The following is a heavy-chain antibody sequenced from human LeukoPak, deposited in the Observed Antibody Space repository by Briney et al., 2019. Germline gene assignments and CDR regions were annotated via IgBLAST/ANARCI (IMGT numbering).Heavy chain of an antibody. J-gene: IGHJ4*02. CDR2: IRYDGSNK. Sequence: GGSLRLSCAASGFTFSSYGMHWVRQAQGKGLEWVAFIRYDGSNKYYADSVKGRFTISRDNSKNTLYLQMNSLRAEDTAVYYCAKGAIMVRGVIITDEFDYWGQGTLVTVSS. CDR3: AKGAIMVRGVIITDEFDY. V-gene: IGHV3-30*02. D-gene: IGHD3-10*01. CDR1: GFTFSSYG.